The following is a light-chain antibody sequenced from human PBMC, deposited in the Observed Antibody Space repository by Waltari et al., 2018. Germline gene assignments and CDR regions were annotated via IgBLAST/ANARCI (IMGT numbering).Light chain of an antibody. CDR2: ENI. CDR1: SSNIGNNY. V-gene: IGLV1-51*02. J-gene: IGLJ7*01. Sequence: QSVLTQPPSVSAAPGPRVTISCSGGSSNIGNNYVYWYRHFPGTAPKLLINENIGRPAGMPGRFAGSKSGTSATLDITGLQAGDEADYYCGTWDSSLSGAVFGGGTHLTVL. CDR3: GTWDSSLSGAV.